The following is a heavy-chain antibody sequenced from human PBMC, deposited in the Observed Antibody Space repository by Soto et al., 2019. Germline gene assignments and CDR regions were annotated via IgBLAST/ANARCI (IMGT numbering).Heavy chain of an antibody. CDR2: IIPILGIA. CDR3: ARDSSSWYMERGNWFDP. J-gene: IGHJ5*02. Sequence: QVQLVQSGAEVKKPGSSVKVSCKASGGTFSSYTISWVRQAPGQGLEWMGRIIPILGIANYAQKFQGRVTITADKSTSTDYMELSSLRSEDTAVYYCARDSSSWYMERGNWFDPWGQGTLVTVSS. V-gene: IGHV1-69*08. D-gene: IGHD6-13*01. CDR1: GGTFSSYT.